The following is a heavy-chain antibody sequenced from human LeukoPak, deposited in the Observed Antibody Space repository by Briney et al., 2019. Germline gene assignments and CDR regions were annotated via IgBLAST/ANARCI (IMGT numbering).Heavy chain of an antibody. CDR2: IYYSGST. CDR3: ATISSAVAGNY. V-gene: IGHV4-59*01. CDR1: SGSISSYY. Sequence: SETLSLTCTVSSGSISSYYWSWIRQPPGKGLEWIGYIYYSGSTNYNPSLKSRVTISVDTSKNQFSLKLSSVTAADTAVYYCATISSAVAGNYWGQGTLVTVSS. J-gene: IGHJ4*02. D-gene: IGHD6-19*01.